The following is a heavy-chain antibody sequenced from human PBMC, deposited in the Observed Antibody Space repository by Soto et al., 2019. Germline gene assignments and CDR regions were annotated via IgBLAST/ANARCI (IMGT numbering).Heavy chain of an antibody. CDR3: AKGGRFGGNFAGHEYFQH. D-gene: IGHD2-21*02. CDR2: ISGGDGGT. V-gene: IGHV3-23*01. J-gene: IGHJ1*01. Sequence: EVHLLESGGGLVQAGGSLRLSCVASGFTFSYYAMSWVRQAPGKGLEWVSSISGGDGGTNFADSVKGRFTITRDNSRNTVYLQVSSLRVEDTAVYYCAKGGRFGGNFAGHEYFQHWGQGTLVTVSS. CDR1: GFTFSYYA.